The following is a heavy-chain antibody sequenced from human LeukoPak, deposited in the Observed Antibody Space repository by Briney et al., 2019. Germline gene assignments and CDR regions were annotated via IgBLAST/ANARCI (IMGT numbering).Heavy chain of an antibody. CDR1: GGSISSYY. Sequence: PSESMSLTCTVSGGSISSYYWSWSRQPAGKGLEWIGRIYTSGSTNYNPSLKSRVTMSVDTSKNQFSLKLSSVTAADTAVYYCARGIVGAKDPLGDAFDIWGQGIMVTFSS. CDR3: ARGIVGAKDPLGDAFDI. D-gene: IGHD1-26*01. CDR2: IYTSGST. J-gene: IGHJ3*02. V-gene: IGHV4-4*07.